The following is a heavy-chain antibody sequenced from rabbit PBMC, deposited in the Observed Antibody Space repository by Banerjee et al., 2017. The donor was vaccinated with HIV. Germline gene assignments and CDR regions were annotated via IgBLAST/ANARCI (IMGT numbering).Heavy chain of an antibody. CDR1: GIDYSSYG. Sequence: QEQLVEYGGDLVQPEGSLTLSYKASGIDYSSYGISWVRQAPGKGLEWIAYIYPDYGSTDYASWVNGRFTISLDNAQNTVFLQMTSLTAADTATYFCARDWADSNGYSYAYDLNLWGPGTLVTVS. V-gene: IGHV1S47*01. D-gene: IGHD6-1*01. CDR3: ARDWADSNGYSYAYDLNL. J-gene: IGHJ4*01. CDR2: IYPDYGST.